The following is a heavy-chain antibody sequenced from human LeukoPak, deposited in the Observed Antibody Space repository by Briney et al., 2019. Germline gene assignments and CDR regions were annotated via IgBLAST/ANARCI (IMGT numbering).Heavy chain of an antibody. J-gene: IGHJ5*02. V-gene: IGHV3-48*03. CDR1: GFTFSSYE. CDR3: ARDSYYGSGSYYKRRGWFDP. CDR2: ISSSGSTI. Sequence: TGGSLRLSCAASGFTFSSYEMNWVRQAPGKGLEWVSYISSSGSTIYYADSVKGRFTISRDNAKNSPYLQMNSLRAEDTAVYYCARDSYYGSGSYYKRRGWFDPWGQGTLVTVSS. D-gene: IGHD3-10*01.